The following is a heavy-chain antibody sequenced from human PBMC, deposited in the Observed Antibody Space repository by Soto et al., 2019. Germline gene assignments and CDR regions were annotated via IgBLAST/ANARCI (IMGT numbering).Heavy chain of an antibody. CDR1: GGSIGTYY. CDR2: IFYSGST. Sequence: PSETLSLTCTVSGGSIGTYYWSWIRQPPGKGLEWIGYIFYSGSTNYNPSLKSRVTISVDTSKNQFSLKLTSVTAADTAVYYCERDASSSTHYDYWGQGILVTVSS. CDR3: ERDASSSTHYDY. D-gene: IGHD6-13*01. J-gene: IGHJ4*02. V-gene: IGHV4-59*01.